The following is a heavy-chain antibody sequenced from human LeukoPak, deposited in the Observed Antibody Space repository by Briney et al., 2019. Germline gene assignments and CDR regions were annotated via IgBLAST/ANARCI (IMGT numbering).Heavy chain of an antibody. D-gene: IGHD6-19*01. CDR1: GFTLSSYS. Sequence: GGSLRLSCAASGFTLSSYSMNWVRQAPGKGLEWVSSISSSSRYIYYADSVKGRFTISRDNAKNSLYVQMNSLRAEDTAVYYCARASQAGWDVWGKGTTVTVSS. V-gene: IGHV3-21*01. CDR2: ISSSSRYI. CDR3: ARASQAGWDV. J-gene: IGHJ6*04.